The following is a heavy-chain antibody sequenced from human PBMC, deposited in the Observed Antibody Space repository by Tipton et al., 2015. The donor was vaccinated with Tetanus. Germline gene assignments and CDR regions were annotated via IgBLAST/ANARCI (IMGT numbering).Heavy chain of an antibody. D-gene: IGHD4-23*01. J-gene: IGHJ3*02. CDR3: ARDPGDFASGGTFDI. V-gene: IGHV4-61*03. CDR1: GVSVMSGDYF. CDR2: LHYTGST. Sequence: TLSLTCTVSGVSVMSGDYFWSWVRHLPGKGLEWIGNLHYTGSTKYNPSLKSRVTMSVDTSKNHFSLNLRSVTAADTAVYFCARDPGDFASGGTFDIWGQGTMVAVSS.